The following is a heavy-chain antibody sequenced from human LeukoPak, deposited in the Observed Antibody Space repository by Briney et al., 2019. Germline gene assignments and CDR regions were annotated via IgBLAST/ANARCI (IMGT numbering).Heavy chain of an antibody. CDR3: ARGSLVTFGGVIVPLASDY. Sequence: ASVKVSCEASGYTFTSYVINWGRQAPGQGLEWVGWVSPNGGETNYAENLPDRVSMTADTSTNTAYMDLRSLRSDDTAIYYCARGSLVTFGGVIVPLASDYWGQGTPVTVSS. CDR2: VSPNGGET. D-gene: IGHD3-16*02. CDR1: GYTFTSYV. V-gene: IGHV1-18*01. J-gene: IGHJ4*02.